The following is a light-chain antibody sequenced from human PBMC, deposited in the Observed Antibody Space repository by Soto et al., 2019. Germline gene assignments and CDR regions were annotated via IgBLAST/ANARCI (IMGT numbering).Light chain of an antibody. CDR1: SSNIGAGY. Sequence: QSVLTQPPSVSGAPGQRVTISCTGSSSNIGAGYVYWYQQLPGTAPKLLIYGNSNRPSGVPDRFSGSKSGTSASLAITGLQAEDEGDYYCQSYDRSLSGSVFGGGTKLTVL. V-gene: IGLV1-40*01. CDR2: GNS. CDR3: QSYDRSLSGSV. J-gene: IGLJ3*02.